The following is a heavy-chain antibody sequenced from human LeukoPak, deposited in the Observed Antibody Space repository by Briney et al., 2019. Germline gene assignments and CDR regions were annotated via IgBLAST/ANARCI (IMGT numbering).Heavy chain of an antibody. J-gene: IGHJ5*02. CDR1: GGSISSYY. Sequence: SETLSLTCTVSGGSISSYYWSWIRQPPGKGLEWIGYIYYSGSTNYNPSLKSRVTISVDTSKNQFSLKLSSVTAADTAVYYCARDSYDYVWGSYRPDNWFDPWGQGTLVTVSS. D-gene: IGHD3-16*02. V-gene: IGHV4-59*12. CDR3: ARDSYDYVWGSYRPDNWFDP. CDR2: IYYSGST.